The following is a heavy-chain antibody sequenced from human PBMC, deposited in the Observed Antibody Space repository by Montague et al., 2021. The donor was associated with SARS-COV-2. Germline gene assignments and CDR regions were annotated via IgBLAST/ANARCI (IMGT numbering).Heavy chain of an antibody. J-gene: IGHJ3*02. V-gene: IGHV4-34*01. D-gene: IGHD3-10*01. Sequence: SQTLSLTCAVYGGSFSGYYWSWIRQPPGKGLEWIGEFNHSGSTNYNPSLKSRVTISVDTSKKQFSLKLSSVTAADTAVYYCARHITGSGNAFDIWGQGTMVTVSS. CDR3: ARHITGSGNAFDI. CDR1: GGSFSGYY. CDR2: FNHSGST.